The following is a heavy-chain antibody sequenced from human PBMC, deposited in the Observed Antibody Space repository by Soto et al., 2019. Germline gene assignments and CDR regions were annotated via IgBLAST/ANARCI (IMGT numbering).Heavy chain of an antibody. CDR3: AINSGWYRDWYDP. Sequence: GASVKVSCKASGYTFTSYAMHWVRQAPGQRLEWMGWINAGNGNTKYSQKFQGRVTITRDTSASTAYMELSSLRSEDTAVYYCAINSGWYRDWYDPWGQGTLVTVSS. D-gene: IGHD6-19*01. J-gene: IGHJ5*02. CDR1: GYTFTSYA. CDR2: INAGNGNT. V-gene: IGHV1-3*01.